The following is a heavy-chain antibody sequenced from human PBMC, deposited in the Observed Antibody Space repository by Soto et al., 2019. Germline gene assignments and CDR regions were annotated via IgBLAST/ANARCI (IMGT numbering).Heavy chain of an antibody. V-gene: IGHV3-23*01. D-gene: IGHD3-22*01. CDR1: GFTFSSYA. Sequence: GGSLRLSCAASGFTFSSYAMSWVRQAPGKGLEWVSAISGSGGSTYYADSVKGRFTISRDNSKNTLYLQMNSLRAEDTAVYYCVAPRPSGTYYYDSSGYYPAYXGQGTLVTVS. CDR2: ISGSGGST. J-gene: IGHJ4*02. CDR3: VAPRPSGTYYYDSSGYYPAY.